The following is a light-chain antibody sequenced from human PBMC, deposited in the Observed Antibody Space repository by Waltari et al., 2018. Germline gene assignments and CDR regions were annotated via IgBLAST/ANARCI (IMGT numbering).Light chain of an antibody. V-gene: IGKV3-20*01. CDR1: QRVSRT. J-gene: IGKJ1*01. Sequence: EIVLTQSPGTLFLSPGEGATLSCRASQRVSRTLAWYQQKPGQAPRLLIYGASRRATGLPDRFSGSGSGTDFSLTISRLEPDDSAVYFCQHYVSLPATFGQGTKVEIK. CDR3: QHYVSLPAT. CDR2: GAS.